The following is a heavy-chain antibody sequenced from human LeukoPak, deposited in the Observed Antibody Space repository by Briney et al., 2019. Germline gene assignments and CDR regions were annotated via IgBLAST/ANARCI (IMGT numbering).Heavy chain of an antibody. CDR3: AATSWFDP. D-gene: IGHD1-26*01. CDR1: GFTISDYW. J-gene: IGHJ5*02. V-gene: IGHV3-7*01. CDR2: INQGGSEQ. Sequence: PGGSLRLSCAASGFTISDYWMSWVRQAPGKGLEWVANINQGGSEQFYVDSLKGRFTISRDNAKNSLFLQMNGLTVEDTAVYYCAATSWFDPWGQGTMVTVSS.